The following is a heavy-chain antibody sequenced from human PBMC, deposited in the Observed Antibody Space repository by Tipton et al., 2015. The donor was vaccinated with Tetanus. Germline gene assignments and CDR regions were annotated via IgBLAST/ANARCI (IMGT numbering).Heavy chain of an antibody. D-gene: IGHD1-26*01. CDR1: GGSISSGGYY. Sequence: TLSLTCTVSGGSISSGGYYWSWIRQHPGKGLEWIGDIYYSGSTYYNPSLKSRVAISVDTSKSQFSLKLNSVTAADTAVYYCARDQARGARGGNYFDYWGQGTLVTVSS. V-gene: IGHV4-31*03. J-gene: IGHJ4*02. CDR2: IYYSGST. CDR3: ARDQARGARGGNYFDY.